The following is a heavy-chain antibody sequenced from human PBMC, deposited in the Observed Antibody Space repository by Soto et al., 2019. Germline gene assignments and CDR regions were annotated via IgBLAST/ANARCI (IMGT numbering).Heavy chain of an antibody. D-gene: IGHD3-10*01. CDR2: LNHSGST. V-gene: IGHV4-34*01. Sequence: QVQLQQWGAGLLKPSETLSLTCAVYGGSFSGYYWSWIRQPPGKGLAWIGELNHSGSTNYNPSLKSRVTISVDTANNQFALKLSSVTAADTAVYYCARGLLWFGELLPYYYYMDVWGKCTTVTVSS. J-gene: IGHJ6*03. CDR3: ARGLLWFGELLPYYYYMDV. CDR1: GGSFSGYY.